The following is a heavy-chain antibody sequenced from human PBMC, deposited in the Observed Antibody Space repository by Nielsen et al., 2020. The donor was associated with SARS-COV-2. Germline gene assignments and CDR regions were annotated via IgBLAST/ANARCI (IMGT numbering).Heavy chain of an antibody. CDR1: GGSFSGYY. J-gene: IGHJ5*02. D-gene: IGHD3-16*01. Sequence: GSLRLSCAVYGGSFSGYYWSWIRQPPGKGLEWIGEINHSGSTNYNPSLKSRVTISVDTSKNQFSLKLSSVTAADTAVYYCARSSMITFGGVINWFDPWGQGTLVTVSS. V-gene: IGHV4-34*01. CDR3: ARSSMITFGGVINWFDP. CDR2: INHSGST.